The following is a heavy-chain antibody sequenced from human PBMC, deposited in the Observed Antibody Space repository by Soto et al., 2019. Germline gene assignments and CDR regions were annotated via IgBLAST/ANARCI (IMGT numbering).Heavy chain of an antibody. CDR2: ISSSSSYI. Sequence: VQLVESGGGLVKPGGSLRLSCAASGFTFSSYSMNWVRQAPGKGLEWVSSISSSSSYIYYADSVKGRFTISRDNAKNSLYLQMNSLRAEDPAVYYCARTTGYSSSWYLIDYWGQGTLVTVSS. J-gene: IGHJ4*02. CDR1: GFTFSSYS. V-gene: IGHV3-21*01. D-gene: IGHD6-13*01. CDR3: ARTTGYSSSWYLIDY.